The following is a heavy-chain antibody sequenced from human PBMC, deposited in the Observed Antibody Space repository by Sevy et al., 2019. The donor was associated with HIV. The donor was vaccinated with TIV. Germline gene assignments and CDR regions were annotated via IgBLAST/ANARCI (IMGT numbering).Heavy chain of an antibody. J-gene: IGHJ5*02. CDR1: GFTFSTFG. CDR3: AKDLSGWSDP. Sequence: GGSLRLSCAASGFTFSTFGMRWVRQAPVKGLEWVSSISGSGDNRFYADSVRGRFTISRDISKNTLYLQLNSLRAEDSAIYYCAKDLSGWSDPWGQGTLVTVSS. D-gene: IGHD1-26*01. V-gene: IGHV3-23*01. CDR2: ISGSGDNR.